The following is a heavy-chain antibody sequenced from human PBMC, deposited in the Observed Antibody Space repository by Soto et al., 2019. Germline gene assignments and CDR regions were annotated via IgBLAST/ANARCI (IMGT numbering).Heavy chain of an antibody. CDR3: ARSSSSWCHYGMDV. CDR1: GYTFTGYY. Sequence: ASVKVSCKASGYTFTGYYMHWVRQAPGQGLEWMGWINPNSGGTNYAQKFQGWVTMTRDTSISTAYMELSRLRSDDTAVYYCARSSSSWCHYGMDVWGQGTTVTVSS. J-gene: IGHJ6*02. D-gene: IGHD6-13*01. V-gene: IGHV1-2*04. CDR2: INPNSGGT.